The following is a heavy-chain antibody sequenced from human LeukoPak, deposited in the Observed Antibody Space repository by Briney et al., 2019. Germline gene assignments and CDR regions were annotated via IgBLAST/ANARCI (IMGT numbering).Heavy chain of an antibody. Sequence: PSETLSLTCTVSGDSISSYYWSWIRQPPGKGLEWIGYFYYSGSTNYNPSLKSRVTISVDTSKNQFSLKLSSVTAADTAVYYCVRGYSSSWFDYWGQGTLVTVSS. CDR2: FYYSGST. J-gene: IGHJ4*02. CDR3: VRGYSSSWFDY. CDR1: GDSISSYY. V-gene: IGHV4-59*01. D-gene: IGHD6-13*01.